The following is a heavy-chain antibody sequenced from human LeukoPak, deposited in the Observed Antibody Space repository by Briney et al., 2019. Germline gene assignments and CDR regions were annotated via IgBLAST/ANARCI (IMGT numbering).Heavy chain of an antibody. Sequence: GGSLRLSCAASGFTFDDYAMHWVLQAPGKGLEWVSGISWNSGSIGYADSVKGRFAISRDNAKNSLYLQMNSLRAEDTALYYCAKDQDGGPDYWGQGTLVTVSS. D-gene: IGHD3-16*01. CDR3: AKDQDGGPDY. J-gene: IGHJ4*02. CDR1: GFTFDDYA. V-gene: IGHV3-9*01. CDR2: ISWNSGSI.